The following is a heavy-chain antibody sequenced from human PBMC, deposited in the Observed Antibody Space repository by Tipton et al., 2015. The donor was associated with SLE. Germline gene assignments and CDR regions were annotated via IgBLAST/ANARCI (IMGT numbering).Heavy chain of an antibody. Sequence: LRLSCAVYGGSFSGYYWSWIRQPPGKGLEWIGEINHSGSTNYDPSLKSRVTISADTSKNQFSLKLSSVTAADTAVYYCARGGDSSGWSFDYWGQGTLVTVSS. CDR1: GGSFSGYY. D-gene: IGHD6-19*01. V-gene: IGHV4-34*01. J-gene: IGHJ4*02. CDR3: ARGGDSSGWSFDY. CDR2: INHSGST.